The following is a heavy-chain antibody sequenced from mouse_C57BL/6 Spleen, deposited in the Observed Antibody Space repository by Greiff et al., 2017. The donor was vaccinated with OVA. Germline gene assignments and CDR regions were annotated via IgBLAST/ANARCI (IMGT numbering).Heavy chain of an antibody. CDR2: IDPETGGT. Sequence: VQLKESGAELVRPGASVTLSCKASGYTFTDYEMLWVKQTPVHGLEWIGAIDPETGGTAYNQKFKGKAILTADKSSSTAYMELRSLTSEDSAVYYCTRFYYFDYWGQGTTLTVSS. V-gene: IGHV1-15*01. J-gene: IGHJ2*01. CDR1: GYTFTDYE. CDR3: TRFYYFDY.